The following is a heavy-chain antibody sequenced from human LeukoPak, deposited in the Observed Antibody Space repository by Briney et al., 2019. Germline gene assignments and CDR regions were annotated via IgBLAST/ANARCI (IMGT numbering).Heavy chain of an antibody. CDR3: ARSPSWDDYGDSYAFDI. V-gene: IGHV4-59*01. Sequence: SETLSLTCTVSGGSISSYYWSWIRQTPGKGLEWIGYIYNGGRTNYNPSLKGRVTISVDTSKNQFSLTLRSVTAADTAVYYCARSPSWDDYGDSYAFDIWGQGTMVTVSS. D-gene: IGHD4-17*01. J-gene: IGHJ3*02. CDR1: GGSISSYY. CDR2: IYNGGRT.